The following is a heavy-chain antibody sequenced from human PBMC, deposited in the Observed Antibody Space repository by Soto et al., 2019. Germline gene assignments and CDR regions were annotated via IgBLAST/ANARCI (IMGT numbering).Heavy chain of an antibody. Sequence: QVQLQESGPGLVKPSETLSLTCTVSGDSISSYYWSWIRQPPGKGLEWIGYIYYSGSTNYNPSLKSRVTISVDTSKNQFSLKLSSVTAADTAVYYCARVPTHWFDPWGQGTLVTVSS. V-gene: IGHV4-59*01. D-gene: IGHD4-17*01. CDR1: GDSISSYY. J-gene: IGHJ5*02. CDR2: IYYSGST. CDR3: ARVPTHWFDP.